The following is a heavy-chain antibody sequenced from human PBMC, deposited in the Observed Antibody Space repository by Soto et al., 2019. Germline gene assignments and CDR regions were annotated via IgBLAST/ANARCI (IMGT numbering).Heavy chain of an antibody. V-gene: IGHV1-69*12. CDR2: IIPIFGTV. CDR1: GGIFTTFG. J-gene: IGHJ3*02. Sequence: QVQLVQSGAEVKKPGSSVKDSCKTSGGIFTTFGITWVRQAPGQGLEWMGGIIPIFGTVNYAKKFQDRVTMSADESTRTAYMELNTLRSEDTAVYYCATPTIFGAASHAFDIWGQGTMVTVSS. D-gene: IGHD3-3*01. CDR3: ATPTIFGAASHAFDI.